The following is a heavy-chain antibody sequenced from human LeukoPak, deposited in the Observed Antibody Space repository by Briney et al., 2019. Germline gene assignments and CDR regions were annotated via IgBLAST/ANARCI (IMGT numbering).Heavy chain of an antibody. CDR1: GFTVSSNY. V-gene: IGHV3-23*01. CDR2: ISGSGGST. CDR3: AKGVVGATEYYYYYGMDV. D-gene: IGHD1-26*01. J-gene: IGHJ6*02. Sequence: GGSLRLSCAASGFTVSSNYMSWVRQAPGKGLEWVSVISGSGGSTYYADSVKGRFTISRDNAKNSLYLQMNSLRAEDTALYYCAKGVVGATEYYYYYGMDVWGQGTTVTVSS.